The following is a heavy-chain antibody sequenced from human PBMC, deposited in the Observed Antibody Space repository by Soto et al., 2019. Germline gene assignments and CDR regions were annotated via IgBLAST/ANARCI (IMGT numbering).Heavy chain of an antibody. Sequence: QVPLVQSGAEVKKPGASVKVSCKASGYTFTSYGISWVRQAPGQGLEWMGWISAYNGNTNYAQKLQGRVTMTTDTSTSTAYMELRSLRSDDTAVYYCARDDFSRSGSYDYGYGMDVWGQGTTVTVSS. J-gene: IGHJ6*02. CDR1: GYTFTSYG. CDR2: ISAYNGNT. V-gene: IGHV1-18*01. CDR3: ARDDFSRSGSYDYGYGMDV. D-gene: IGHD1-26*01.